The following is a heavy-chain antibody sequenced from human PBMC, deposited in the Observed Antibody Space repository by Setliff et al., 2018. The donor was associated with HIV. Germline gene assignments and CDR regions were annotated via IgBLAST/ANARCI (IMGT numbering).Heavy chain of an antibody. CDR1: NYSISSAYY. J-gene: IGHJ4*02. CDR3: ASELQGHSSSWPNY. D-gene: IGHD6-13*01. Sequence: SETLSLTCAVSNYSISSAYYWGWIRHPPGKGLEWIGSIYYSYSSGSTYYNPSLKSRVTISVDTSKNQFSLKLRSVTAADTAVYYCASELQGHSSSWPNYWGQGTLVTVSS. V-gene: IGHV4-38-2*01. CDR2: IYYSYSSGST.